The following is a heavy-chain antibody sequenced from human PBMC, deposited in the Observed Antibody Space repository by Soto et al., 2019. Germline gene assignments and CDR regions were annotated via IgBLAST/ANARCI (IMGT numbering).Heavy chain of an antibody. CDR2: ISNSGGST. Sequence: VGSLGLSCADSGFTFSSYAMSWVRQAPGKGLEWVSAISNSGGSTYYADSVKGRFTISSDNSKNTLSLQMNSLRAEDTAVYYCAKGSGRTPHYGMDVWGQGTTVTVSS. D-gene: IGHD2-15*01. V-gene: IGHV3-23*01. CDR1: GFTFSSYA. CDR3: AKGSGRTPHYGMDV. J-gene: IGHJ6*02.